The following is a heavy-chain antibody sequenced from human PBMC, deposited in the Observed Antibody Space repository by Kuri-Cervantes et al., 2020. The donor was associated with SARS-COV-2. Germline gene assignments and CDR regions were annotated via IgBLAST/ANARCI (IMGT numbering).Heavy chain of an antibody. J-gene: IGHJ4*02. CDR1: GFAFSSYS. Sequence: GESLKISCAASGFAFSSYSMNWVRQAPGKGLEWVSYISSSSSTIYYADSVKGRFTISRDNAKNSLYLQMNSLRDEDTAVYYCARDPVGGSYGVFDYWGQGNLVTCAS. CDR3: ARDPVGGSYGVFDY. D-gene: IGHD1-26*01. V-gene: IGHV3-48*02. CDR2: ISSSSSTI.